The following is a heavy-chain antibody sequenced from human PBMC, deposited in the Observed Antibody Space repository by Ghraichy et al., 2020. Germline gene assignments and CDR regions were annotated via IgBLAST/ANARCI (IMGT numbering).Heavy chain of an antibody. V-gene: IGHV3-21*01. CDR3: ARDAGYCSGGSCHDAFDI. Sequence: GGSLRLSCAASGFTFSSYSMNWVRQAPGKGLEWVSSISSSSSYIYYADSVKGRFTISRDNAKNSLYLQMNSLRAEDTAVYYCARDAGYCSGGSCHDAFDIWGQGTMVTVSS. D-gene: IGHD2-15*01. CDR2: ISSSSSYI. J-gene: IGHJ3*02. CDR1: GFTFSSYS.